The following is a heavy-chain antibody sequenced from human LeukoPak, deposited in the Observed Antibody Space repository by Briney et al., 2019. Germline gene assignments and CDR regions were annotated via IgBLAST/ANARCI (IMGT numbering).Heavy chain of an antibody. D-gene: IGHD3-3*02. Sequence: GGSLRLSCAASGFTFSSYAMSWVRQAPGKGLEWVSAISGSGGSTYYADSVKGRFTISRDNSKNTLYLQMNSLRAEDTAVYYCARDSGAFPRYYFDYWGQGTLVTVSS. V-gene: IGHV3-23*01. CDR1: GFTFSSYA. CDR3: ARDSGAFPRYYFDY. J-gene: IGHJ4*02. CDR2: ISGSGGST.